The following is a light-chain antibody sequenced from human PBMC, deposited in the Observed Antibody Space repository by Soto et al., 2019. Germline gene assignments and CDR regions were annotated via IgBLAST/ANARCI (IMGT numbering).Light chain of an antibody. V-gene: IGKV1-39*01. CDR2: ATS. CDR3: QQGYSTPPT. CDR1: QSITRY. J-gene: IGKJ3*01. Sequence: EIQMTQSPSSLSASVGDRVTITCRASQSITRYLHWYQQKPGTAPKLIIYATSTLQSGVPSRFSGSGSGTDFTLTISSLQPEDFATYYCQQGYSTPPTFGPWTKMDIK.